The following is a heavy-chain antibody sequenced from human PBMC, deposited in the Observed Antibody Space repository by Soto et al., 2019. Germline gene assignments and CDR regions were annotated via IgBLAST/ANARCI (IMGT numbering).Heavy chain of an antibody. CDR2: IIPILGIA. D-gene: IGHD3-3*01. CDR3: AREVDFWSGPHTTSSYYYYYMDV. J-gene: IGHJ6*03. V-gene: IGHV1-69*04. CDR1: GGTFSSYT. Sequence: GASVKVSCKASGGTFSSYTISWVRQAPGQGLEWMGRIIPILGIANYAQKFQGRVTITADKSTSTAYMELSSLRSEDTAVYYCAREVDFWSGPHTTSSYYYYYMDVWGKGTTVTVSS.